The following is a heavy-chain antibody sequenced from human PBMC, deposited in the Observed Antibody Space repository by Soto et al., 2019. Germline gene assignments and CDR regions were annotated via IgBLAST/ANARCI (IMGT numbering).Heavy chain of an antibody. CDR2: ISAYNGNT. CDR3: ARDHLYYDSSCYYYPSWVDY. J-gene: IGHJ4*02. V-gene: IGHV1-18*01. Sequence: QVQLVQSGAEVKKPGASVKVSCKASGYTFTSYGISWVRQAPGQGLEWMGGISAYNGNTNYAQRLKGSVTITTDTSTSTADMELRSLRSDDTAVYYCARDHLYYDSSCYYYPSWVDYWGQGTLVTVS. D-gene: IGHD3-22*01. CDR1: GYTFTSYG.